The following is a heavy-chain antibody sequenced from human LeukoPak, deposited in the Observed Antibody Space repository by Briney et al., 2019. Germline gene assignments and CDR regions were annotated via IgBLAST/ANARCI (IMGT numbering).Heavy chain of an antibody. CDR3: ARDGYYYDSSGEDNDAFDI. CDR2: ISYDGSNK. D-gene: IGHD3-22*01. Sequence: GGSLRLSCAASGFTFSNYALHWVRQAPAKGLEWGAVISYDGSNKFYADSVRGRFTISRDNSKNTLFLQMNSLRPEDTAVYYCARDGYYYDSSGEDNDAFDIWGQGTMVTVSS. V-gene: IGHV3-30*04. J-gene: IGHJ3*02. CDR1: GFTFSNYA.